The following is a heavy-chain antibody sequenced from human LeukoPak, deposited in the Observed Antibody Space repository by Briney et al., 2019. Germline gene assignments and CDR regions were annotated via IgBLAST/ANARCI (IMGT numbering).Heavy chain of an antibody. CDR3: ARKPQQYYDCVWGGYRDRSGYYFDY. CDR1: GGSFSGYY. V-gene: IGHV4-34*01. J-gene: IGHJ4*02. Sequence: SETLSLTCAVYGGSFSGYYWSWIRQPPGKGLEWIGEINHSGSTNYNPSLKSRVTISVDTSKNQFSLKLSSVTAADTAVYYCARKPQQYYDCVWGGYRDRSGYYFDYWGQGTLVTVSS. CDR2: INHSGST. D-gene: IGHD3-16*02.